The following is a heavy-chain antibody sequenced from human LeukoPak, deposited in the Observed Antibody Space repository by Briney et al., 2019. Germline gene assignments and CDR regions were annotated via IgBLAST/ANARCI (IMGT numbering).Heavy chain of an antibody. V-gene: IGHV4-34*01. Sequence: SETLSLTCAVYGGSFSGYYWSWIRQPPGKGLEWIGEINHSGSTNYNPSLKSRVTISVDTSKNQFSLKLSSVTAADTAVYYCAREEGVPAAIGAFDYWGQGTLVTVSS. CDR3: AREEGVPAAIGAFDY. CDR1: GGSFSGYY. D-gene: IGHD2-2*01. CDR2: INHSGST. J-gene: IGHJ4*02.